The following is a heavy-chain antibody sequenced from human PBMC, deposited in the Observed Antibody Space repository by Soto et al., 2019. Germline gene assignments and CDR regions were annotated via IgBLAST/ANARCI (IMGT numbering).Heavy chain of an antibody. D-gene: IGHD6-6*01. J-gene: IGHJ4*02. CDR2: ISAHNGNT. CDR1: GYDFTTYG. Sequence: QVHLVQSGAEVKKPGASVKVSCKGSGYDFTTYGITWVRQAPGQGLDRMAWISAHNGNTDYAQQLQGRVTVTRDTSRSTAYMELRSLRSDDTAVYYCAGGRDGDYWGQGALVTVSS. CDR3: AGGRDGDY. V-gene: IGHV1-18*01.